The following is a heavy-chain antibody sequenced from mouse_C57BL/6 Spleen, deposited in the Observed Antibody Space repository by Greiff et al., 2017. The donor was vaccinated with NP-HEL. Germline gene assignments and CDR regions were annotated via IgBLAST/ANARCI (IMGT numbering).Heavy chain of an antibody. CDR2: INPGSGGT. CDR3: ARSGDGYYNAMDY. CDR1: GYAFTNYL. Sequence: QVQLKESGAELVRPGTSVKVSCKASGYAFTNYLIEWVKQWPGQGLEWIGVINPGSGGTTYNEKFKGKGTLTADKSSSTAYMQLSRLTSEDSAVYFCARSGDGYYNAMDYWGQGTSVTVSS. D-gene: IGHD2-3*01. V-gene: IGHV1-54*01. J-gene: IGHJ4*01.